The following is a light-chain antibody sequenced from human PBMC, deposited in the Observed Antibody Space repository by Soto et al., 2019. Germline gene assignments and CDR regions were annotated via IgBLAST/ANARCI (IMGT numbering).Light chain of an antibody. CDR3: LLTYSGGRV. V-gene: IGLV7-46*01. J-gene: IGLJ2*01. CDR1: DGPVTSGHY. CDR2: NTM. Sequence: QAVVTQEPSLTVSPGGTVTLTCGPSDGPVTSGHYPYWYQQRPGQVPRTLIYNTMNRQSWAPARFSGSLVGVKAALTLSGAQPEDEADYYCLLTYSGGRVFGGGTKLTVL.